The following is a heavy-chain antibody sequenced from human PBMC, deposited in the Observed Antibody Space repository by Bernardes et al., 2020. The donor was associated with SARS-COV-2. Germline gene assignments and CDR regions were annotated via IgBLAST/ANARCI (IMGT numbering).Heavy chain of an antibody. Sequence: ATLSLTCTVSGGSIGSYYWAWIRQPPGKGLEWIGYIYYSGTTNYNPSLKSRVTISVDRSQNQFSLNLSSVTPADTAVYYCARDLSHLVRRGFDLWGRGTLVTVSS. CDR2: IYYSGTT. CDR1: GGSIGSYY. V-gene: IGHV4-59*01. J-gene: IGHJ2*01. D-gene: IGHD3-10*01. CDR3: ARDLSHLVRRGFDL.